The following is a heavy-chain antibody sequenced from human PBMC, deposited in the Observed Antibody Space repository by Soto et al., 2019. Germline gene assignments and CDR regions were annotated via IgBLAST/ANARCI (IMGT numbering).Heavy chain of an antibody. CDR2: ISGSGGST. D-gene: IGHD3-10*01. Sequence: GGSLRLSCAASGFTFSSYAMSWVRQAPGKGLEWVSGISGSGGSTYYADSVKGRFTISRDNSKNTLYLQMNSLRAEDTAVYYCARDFGWRRYWFDPWGQGTLVTVSS. J-gene: IGHJ5*02. CDR1: GFTFSSYA. CDR3: ARDFGWRRYWFDP. V-gene: IGHV3-23*01.